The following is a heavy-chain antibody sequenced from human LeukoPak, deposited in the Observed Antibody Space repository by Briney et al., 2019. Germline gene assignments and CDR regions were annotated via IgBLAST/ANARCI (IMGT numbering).Heavy chain of an antibody. J-gene: IGHJ4*02. V-gene: IGHV1-69*05. D-gene: IGHD3-22*01. CDR3: ARDMAYYDSSGYYYYFDY. Sequence: ASVKVSCKASGGTFISYAISWVRQAPGQGLEWMGGIIPIFGTANYAQKFQGRVTITTDESTSTAYMELSSLRSEDTAVYYCARDMAYYDSSGYYYYFDYWGQGTLVTVSS. CDR2: IIPIFGTA. CDR1: GGTFISYA.